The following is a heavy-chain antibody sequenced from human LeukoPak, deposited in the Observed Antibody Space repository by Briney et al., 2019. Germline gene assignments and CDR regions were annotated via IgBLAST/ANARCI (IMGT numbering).Heavy chain of an antibody. CDR3: ARGPRGDVVVPDASTFDP. J-gene: IGHJ5*02. CDR1: GYTFSNYG. D-gene: IGHD2-2*01. CDR2: ISAYNGNT. V-gene: IGHV1-18*01. Sequence: GASVTVSCTASGYTFSNYGTSWVRQAPGQGLEWMGWISAYNGNTKYTQKVQGRVTMTIDTSTSTAYMELRSLRSDDTAVYYCARGPRGDVVVPDASTFDPWGQGTLVTVSS.